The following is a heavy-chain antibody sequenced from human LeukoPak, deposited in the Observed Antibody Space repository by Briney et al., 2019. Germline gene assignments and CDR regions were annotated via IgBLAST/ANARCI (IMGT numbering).Heavy chain of an antibody. CDR2: ISYDGNNK. CDR1: GFTFNIYA. CDR3: ARTDLWFGESDKGSFDY. V-gene: IGHV3-30-3*01. Sequence: PGGSLRLSCAASGFTFNIYAMHWVRQAPGKGLEWVAVISYDGNNKYYADSMEGRFTISRDYAKNSLYLQMNSLRDEDTAVYYCARTDLWFGESDKGSFDYWGQGTLVTVSS. D-gene: IGHD3-10*01. J-gene: IGHJ4*02.